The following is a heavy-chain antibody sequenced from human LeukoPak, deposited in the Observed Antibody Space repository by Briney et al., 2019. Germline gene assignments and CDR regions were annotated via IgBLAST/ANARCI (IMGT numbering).Heavy chain of an antibody. CDR3: ARVGPAVAGPDY. Sequence: ASVKVSCKASGYTFTSYDINWVRQATGQGLEWMGWMNPNSGNTGCAQKFQGRVTMTRNTSISTAYMELSSLRSEDTAVYYCARVGPAVAGPDYWGQGTLVTVSS. V-gene: IGHV1-8*01. CDR1: GYTFTSYD. CDR2: MNPNSGNT. D-gene: IGHD6-19*01. J-gene: IGHJ4*02.